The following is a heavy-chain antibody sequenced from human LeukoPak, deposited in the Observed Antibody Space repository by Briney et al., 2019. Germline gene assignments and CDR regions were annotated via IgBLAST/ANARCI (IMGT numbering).Heavy chain of an antibody. V-gene: IGHV1-46*01. Sequence: GASVKVSCKASGGTFSSYAISWVRQAPGQGLEWMGIINPSGGSTSYAQKFQGRVTMTRDTSTSTVYMELSSLRSEDTAVYYCARGPPVGRVDTAMVMGYWGQGTLVTVSS. D-gene: IGHD5-18*01. CDR3: ARGPPVGRVDTAMVMGY. CDR1: GGTFSSYA. CDR2: INPSGGST. J-gene: IGHJ4*02.